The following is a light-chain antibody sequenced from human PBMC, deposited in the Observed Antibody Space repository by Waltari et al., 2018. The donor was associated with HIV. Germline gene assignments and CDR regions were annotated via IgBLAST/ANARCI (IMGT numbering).Light chain of an antibody. CDR2: GAS. J-gene: IGKJ1*01. CDR3: QQYGSSRT. Sequence: SQSVSSSYLAWYQQKPGQAPRLLIYGASSRATGIPDRFSGSGSVTDFTLTISRLEPEDFAVYYCQQYGSSRTFGQGTKVEIK. CDR1: QSVSSSY. V-gene: IGKV3-20*01.